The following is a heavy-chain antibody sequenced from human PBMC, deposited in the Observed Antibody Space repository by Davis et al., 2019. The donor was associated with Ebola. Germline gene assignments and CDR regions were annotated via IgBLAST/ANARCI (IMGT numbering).Heavy chain of an antibody. CDR1: GFTFSSYA. CDR3: ASEYGDYDYYGMDV. V-gene: IGHV3-23*01. Sequence: GESLKISCAASGFTFSSYAMSWVRQAPGKGLEWVSAISGSGGSTYYADSVKGRFTISRDNSKKTLYLQMNSLRDEDTAVYYCASEYGDYDYYGMDVWGQGTTVTVSS. CDR2: ISGSGGST. J-gene: IGHJ6*02. D-gene: IGHD4-17*01.